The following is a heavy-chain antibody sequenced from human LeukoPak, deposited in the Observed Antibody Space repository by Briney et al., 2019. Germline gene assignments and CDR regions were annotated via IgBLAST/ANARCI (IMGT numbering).Heavy chain of an antibody. CDR2: IYASGNT. CDR3: ARGRSSGWLNWFDP. V-gene: IGHV4-61*02. Sequence: SQTLSLTCTVSGDPIRSDSFYWNWIRQPAGKGLQWIGRIYASGNTNYNPSLKSRVTISLDTSRNRFSLNLRSVTATDTAVYFCARGRSSGWLNWFDPWGQGTLVTVSP. CDR1: GDPIRSDSFY. D-gene: IGHD6-19*01. J-gene: IGHJ5*02.